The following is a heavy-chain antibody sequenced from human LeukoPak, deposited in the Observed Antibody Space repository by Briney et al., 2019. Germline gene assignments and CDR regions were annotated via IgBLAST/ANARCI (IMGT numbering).Heavy chain of an antibody. CDR2: VRASGATT. CDR3: VKKGGSWSPRFDA. J-gene: IGHJ5*02. V-gene: IGHV3-23*01. Sequence: GGSLRRSCAASGFTFSRSDMIWVRQAPGYGLEWVSIVRASGATTYYADYVRGRFTISRDNSRATLVLQLNGLRAEDTAIHYCVKKGGSWSPRFDAWVQGILVTVSS. CDR1: GFTFSRSD. D-gene: IGHD6-13*01.